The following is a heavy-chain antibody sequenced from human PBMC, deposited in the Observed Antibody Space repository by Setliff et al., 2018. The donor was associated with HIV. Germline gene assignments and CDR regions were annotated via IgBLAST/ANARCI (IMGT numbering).Heavy chain of an antibody. Sequence: KTLSLPCAVNGGSLSCYYWSWIRQPPGKGLEWIGEINHSGSTHYNPSLNSRAIISVDTSKNQSSLRLNAVTAADTAVYYCARHSLGNIGDYIRIGAIDIWGQGIMVAVSS. V-gene: IGHV4-34*01. CDR1: GGSLSCYY. J-gene: IGHJ3*02. CDR3: ARHSLGNIGDYIRIGAIDI. D-gene: IGHD4-17*01. CDR2: INHSGST.